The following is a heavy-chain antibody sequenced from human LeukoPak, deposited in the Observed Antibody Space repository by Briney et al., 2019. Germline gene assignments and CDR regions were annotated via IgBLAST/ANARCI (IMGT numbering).Heavy chain of an antibody. D-gene: IGHD6-13*01. CDR1: GFTFSSYS. J-gene: IGHJ4*02. CDR3: AREEDSSSCRRCPFDY. Sequence: GGSLRLSCAASGFTFSSYSMNWVRQAPGKGLEWVSSISSSSYIYYAGSVKGRFTISRDNAKNSLYLQMNSLRAEDTAVYYCAREEDSSSCRRCPFDYWGQGTLVTVSS. V-gene: IGHV3-21*01. CDR2: ISSSSYI.